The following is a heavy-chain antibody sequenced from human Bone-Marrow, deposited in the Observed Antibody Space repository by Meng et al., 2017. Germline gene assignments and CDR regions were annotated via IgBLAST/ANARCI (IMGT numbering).Heavy chain of an antibody. V-gene: IGHV1-58*02. J-gene: IGHJ6*02. CDR2: IVVGSGNT. CDR1: GFTFTSSA. D-gene: IGHD6-25*01. Sequence: SVKVSCKASGFTFTSSAMQWVRQARGQRLEGIGWIVVGSGNTNYAQKFQERVTITRDRSTSTAYMELSSLRSEDTAVYYCAADQRPLLAAARYYYYGMDVWGQGTTVTVSS. CDR3: AADQRPLLAAARYYYYGMDV.